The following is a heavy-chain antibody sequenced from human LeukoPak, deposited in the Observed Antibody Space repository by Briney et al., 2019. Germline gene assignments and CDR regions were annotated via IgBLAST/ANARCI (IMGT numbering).Heavy chain of an antibody. Sequence: SVKVSCKASGGTFSSYAISWVRQAPGQGLEWMGGIIPIFGTANYAQKFQGRVTITADESTSTAYMELSSLRSEDTAVYYCASAFDYYDSSGSTEPYWGQGTLVTVSS. V-gene: IGHV1-69*13. CDR3: ASAFDYYDSSGSTEPY. CDR1: GGTFSSYA. CDR2: IIPIFGTA. J-gene: IGHJ4*02. D-gene: IGHD3-22*01.